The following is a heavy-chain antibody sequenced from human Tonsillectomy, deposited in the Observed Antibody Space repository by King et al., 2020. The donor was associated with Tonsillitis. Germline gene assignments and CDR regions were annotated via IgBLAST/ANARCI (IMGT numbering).Heavy chain of an antibody. V-gene: IGHV4-59*01. J-gene: IGHJ4*02. CDR1: GGSITSYY. CDR3: AREAGRGGLDY. CDR2: IHNTGRT. D-gene: IGHD2-15*01. Sequence: VQLQESGPGLVKPSETLSLTCTVSGGSITSYYWSWIRQPPGKGLEWIGYIHNTGRTNYNPSLKSLGTISAHTSKNQFSLKLTSVTAADTAVYYCAREAGRGGLDYWGQGTPVTVSS.